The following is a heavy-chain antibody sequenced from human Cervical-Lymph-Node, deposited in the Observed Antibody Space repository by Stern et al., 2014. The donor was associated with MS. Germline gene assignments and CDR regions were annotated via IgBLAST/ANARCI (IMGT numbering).Heavy chain of an antibody. D-gene: IGHD3-3*01. CDR2: IDWNDDK. CDR3: ARISWSKIDY. Sequence: VTLRESGPALVKPTQTIKLTCTFSGFSLSTSGMRVTWIRQPPGKALEWLARIDWNDDKFYSTSLKTRLTISKDTSKNQVVLTMTNMDPVDTATYYCARISWSKIDYWGQGTLVTVSS. CDR1: GFSLSTSGMR. V-gene: IGHV2-70*04. J-gene: IGHJ4*02.